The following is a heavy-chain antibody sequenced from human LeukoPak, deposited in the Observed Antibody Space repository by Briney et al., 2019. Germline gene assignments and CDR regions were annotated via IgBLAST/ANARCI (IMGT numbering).Heavy chain of an antibody. J-gene: IGHJ4*02. CDR1: GGSISSGGYS. V-gene: IGHV4-30-2*01. Sequence: SETLSLTCAVSGGSISSGGYSWSWIRQPPGKGLEWIGYIYHSGSTFYNPSLESRVTISVDRSKNQFSLKLSSMTAADTAVYYCASGDTTVVTRSDNWGQGILVTVSS. D-gene: IGHD4-23*01. CDR3: ASGDTTVVTRSDN. CDR2: IYHSGST.